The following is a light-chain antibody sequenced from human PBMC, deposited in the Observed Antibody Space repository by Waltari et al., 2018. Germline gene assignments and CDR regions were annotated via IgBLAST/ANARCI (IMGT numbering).Light chain of an antibody. J-gene: IGKJ1*01. CDR1: HSVTTN. V-gene: IGKV3-15*01. Sequence: EIVMTQSPASLSLSPGERVTLSCRASHSVTTNLAWYQQKPGQAPRLLLYGASTRAAGIPARFSGSGSGTEFTLTISGLQSEDFAFYYCQQYNDWPPWTFGQGTKVEIK. CDR2: GAS. CDR3: QQYNDWPPWT.